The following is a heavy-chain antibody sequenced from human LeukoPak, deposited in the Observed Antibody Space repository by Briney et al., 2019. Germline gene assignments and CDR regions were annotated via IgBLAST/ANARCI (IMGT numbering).Heavy chain of an antibody. V-gene: IGHV4-34*01. Sequence: PSETLSLTCAVYGGSFSGYYWSWIRQPPGKGLEWIGEINHSGSTNYNPSLKSRVTISVDTSKNQFSLKLSSVTAADTAVYYCARLKTPNYYGSGSYYIPRVGFDYWGQGTLVTVSS. D-gene: IGHD3-10*01. CDR1: GGSFSGYY. J-gene: IGHJ4*02. CDR2: INHSGST. CDR3: ARLKTPNYYGSGSYYIPRVGFDY.